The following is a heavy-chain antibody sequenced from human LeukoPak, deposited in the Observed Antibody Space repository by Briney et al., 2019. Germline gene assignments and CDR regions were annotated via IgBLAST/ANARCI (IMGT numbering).Heavy chain of an antibody. CDR1: GCTLTELS. CDR3: ATPSEDAFDI. CDR2: SDPEDGET. Sequence: ASVKVSCKVSGCTLTELSMHWVRQAPGKGVEWMGGSDPEDGETIYVQKFQGRVTMTEDTSTDTAYMELSSLRSEDTAVYYCATPSEDAFDIWGQGTMVTVSS. J-gene: IGHJ3*02. V-gene: IGHV1-24*01.